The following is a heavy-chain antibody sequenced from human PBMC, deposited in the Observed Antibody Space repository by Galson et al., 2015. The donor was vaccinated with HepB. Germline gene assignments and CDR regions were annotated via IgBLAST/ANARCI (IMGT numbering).Heavy chain of an antibody. CDR3: ARDYCSGTNCYFHYYYYMDV. CDR2: INSGSTIL. CDR1: GFPFNTYS. V-gene: IGHV3-48*01. J-gene: IGHJ6*03. Sequence: SLRLSCAASGFPFNTYSMSWVRQAPGKGLEWVSYINSGSTILYYSDSVKGRFTISRDNAKNSLYLQMDGLRVEDTAIYYCARDYCSGTNCYFHYYYYMDVWGKGTSVAVSS. D-gene: IGHD2-2*01.